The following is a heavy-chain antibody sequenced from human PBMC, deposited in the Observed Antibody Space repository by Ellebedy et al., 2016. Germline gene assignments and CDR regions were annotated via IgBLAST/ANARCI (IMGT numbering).Heavy chain of an antibody. CDR3: ARPRITGTTFLFDY. CDR1: GYSFTSYW. V-gene: IGHV5-51*01. J-gene: IGHJ4*02. Sequence: GESLKISCKGSGYSFTSYWIEMPGKGLEWMGIIYPGDSDTRYSPSFQGQVTISADKSISTAYLQWSSLKASDTAMYYCARPRITGTTFLFDYWGQGTLVTVSS. D-gene: IGHD1-7*01. CDR2: IYPGDSDT.